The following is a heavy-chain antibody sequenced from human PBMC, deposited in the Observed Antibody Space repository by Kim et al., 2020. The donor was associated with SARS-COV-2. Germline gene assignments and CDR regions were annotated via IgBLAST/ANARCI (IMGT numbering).Heavy chain of an antibody. CDR3: ARADEDIVVVPAADRGGLRVDY. CDR2: ISSSSSYT. Sequence: GGSLRLSCAASGFTFSDYYMSWIRQAPGKGLEWVSYISSSSSYTNYADSVKGRFTISRDNAKNSLYLQMNSLRAEDTAVYYCARADEDIVVVPAADRGGLRVDYWGQGTLVTVSS. CDR1: GFTFSDYY. J-gene: IGHJ4*02. V-gene: IGHV3-11*06. D-gene: IGHD2-2*01.